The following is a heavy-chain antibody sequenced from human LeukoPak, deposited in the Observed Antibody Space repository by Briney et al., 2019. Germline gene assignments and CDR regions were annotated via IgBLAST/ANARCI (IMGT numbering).Heavy chain of an antibody. CDR1: GFTFSSYG. D-gene: IGHD3-9*01. CDR3: AKDLLRYFDXXXPDY. V-gene: IGHV3-30*18. Sequence: GGSLRLSCAASGFTFSSYGMHWVRQAPGKGLEWVAVISYDGSNKYYADSVKGRFTIYRDNSKNTLYLQMNSLRAEDTAVYYCAKDLLRYFDXXXPDYWGQGTLVTVSS. CDR2: ISYDGSNK. J-gene: IGHJ4*02.